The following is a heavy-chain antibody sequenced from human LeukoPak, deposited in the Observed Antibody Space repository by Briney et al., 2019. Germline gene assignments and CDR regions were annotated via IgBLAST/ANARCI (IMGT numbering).Heavy chain of an antibody. CDR1: GGTFSSYA. Sequence: ASVKVSCKASGGTFSSYAISWVRQAPGQGLEWMGGIIPIFGTANYAQKFQGRVTITADESTSTAYMELSSLRSEDTAVYYCARDPRIVATIRPNWFDPWGQGTLVTVSS. D-gene: IGHD5-12*01. J-gene: IGHJ5*02. CDR2: IIPIFGTA. CDR3: ARDPRIVATIRPNWFDP. V-gene: IGHV1-69*13.